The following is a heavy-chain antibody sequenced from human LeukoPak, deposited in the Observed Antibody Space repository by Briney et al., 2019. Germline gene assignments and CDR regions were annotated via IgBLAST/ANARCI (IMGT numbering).Heavy chain of an antibody. CDR3: ARGRSGIAVAGPGRYFDY. J-gene: IGHJ4*02. CDR2: INHSGST. V-gene: IGHV4-34*01. CDR1: GGSFSGYY. Sequence: PSETLSLTCAVYGGSFSGYYWSWIRQPPGKGLEWIGEINHSGSTNYNPSLKSRVTISVDTPKNQFSLKLSSVTAADTAVYYCARGRSGIAVAGPGRYFDYWGQGTLVTVSS. D-gene: IGHD6-19*01.